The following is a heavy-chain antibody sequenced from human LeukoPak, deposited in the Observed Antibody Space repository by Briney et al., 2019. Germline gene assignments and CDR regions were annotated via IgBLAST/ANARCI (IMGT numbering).Heavy chain of an antibody. D-gene: IGHD3-22*01. J-gene: IGHJ4*02. V-gene: IGHV3-21*01. CDR1: GFTFSSYA. Sequence: GGSLRLSCAASGFTFSSYAMSWARQAPGKGLEWVSSISSSSSYIYYADSVKGRFTISRDNAKNSLYLQMNSLRAEDTAVYYCAREGEHYYDSSGLDYWGQGTLVTVSS. CDR3: AREGEHYYDSSGLDY. CDR2: ISSSSSYI.